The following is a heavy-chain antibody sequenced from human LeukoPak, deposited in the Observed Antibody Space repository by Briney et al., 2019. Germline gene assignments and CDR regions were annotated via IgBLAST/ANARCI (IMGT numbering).Heavy chain of an antibody. D-gene: IGHD6-13*01. Sequence: SVKVSCKASGGTFSSYAISWVRQAPGQGLEWMGRIIPILGTANYAQKFQGRVTITADKSTSTAYMELSSLRSEDTAVYYCAAGYSSSWQPFDYWGQGTLVTVSS. CDR3: AAGYSSSWQPFDY. CDR2: IIPILGTA. J-gene: IGHJ4*02. CDR1: GGTFSSYA. V-gene: IGHV1-69*04.